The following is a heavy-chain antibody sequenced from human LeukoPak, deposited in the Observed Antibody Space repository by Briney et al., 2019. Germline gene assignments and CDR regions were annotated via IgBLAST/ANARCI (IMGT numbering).Heavy chain of an antibody. J-gene: IGHJ4*02. V-gene: IGHV4-59*11. CDR3: ARGGGYSGYFATDYYSDY. Sequence: SETLSLTCTVPGGSISIHYWSWIRQPPGKGLEWGGYIYYSGSTNYNPSLKSRVTISVDTSKNQFSLKLSSVTAADTAVYYCARGGGYSGYFATDYYSDYWGQGTLVTVSS. CDR2: IYYSGST. CDR1: GGSISIHY. D-gene: IGHD5-12*01.